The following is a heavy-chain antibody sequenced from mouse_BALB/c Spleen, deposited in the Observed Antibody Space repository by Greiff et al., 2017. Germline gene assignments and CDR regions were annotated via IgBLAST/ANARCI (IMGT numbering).Heavy chain of an antibody. CDR1: GYTFTDYY. D-gene: IGHD1-1*01. CDR3: AKKGLITTVPYAMDY. Sequence: VQLQQSGAELARPGASVKLSCKASGYTFTDYYINWVKQRTGQGLEWIGEIYPGSGNTYYNEKFKGKATLTADKSSSTAYMQLSSLTSEDSAVYFCAKKGLITTVPYAMDYWGQGTSVTLSS. V-gene: IGHV1-77*01. CDR2: IYPGSGNT. J-gene: IGHJ4*01.